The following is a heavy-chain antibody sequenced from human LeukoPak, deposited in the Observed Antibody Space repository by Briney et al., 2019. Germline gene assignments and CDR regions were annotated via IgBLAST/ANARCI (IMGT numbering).Heavy chain of an antibody. CDR2: MNPNQDKR. Sequence: GASVKVSCKASGYTFTSYDIYWGRQAPGQGLEWMGWMNPNQDKREYAQKFHGRVTITRNTSISTAYMQLSSMRSEDTAVYYCARGYCSSTSCYYYTDDYYDGMDVWGQGTTVTVSS. CDR3: ARGYCSSTSCYYYTDDYYDGMDV. V-gene: IGHV1-8*01. J-gene: IGHJ6*02. CDR1: GYTFTSYD. D-gene: IGHD2-2*01.